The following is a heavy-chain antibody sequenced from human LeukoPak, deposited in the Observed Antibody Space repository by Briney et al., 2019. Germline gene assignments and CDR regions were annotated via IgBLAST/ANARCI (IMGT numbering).Heavy chain of an antibody. D-gene: IGHD4-17*01. CDR2: IYYTGST. CDR3: ASLRGHYVGGYYYGLDV. CDR1: GGSVSNGNLF. J-gene: IGHJ6*02. Sequence: SETLSLTCPVSGGSVSNGNLFWTWIRQPPGKGLEWIGNIYYTGSTNYNSSLMSRVTISIDTSNNQLSLQLNSVAAADAAVYYCASLRGHYVGGYYYGLDVWGQGTTVTVSS. V-gene: IGHV4-61*01.